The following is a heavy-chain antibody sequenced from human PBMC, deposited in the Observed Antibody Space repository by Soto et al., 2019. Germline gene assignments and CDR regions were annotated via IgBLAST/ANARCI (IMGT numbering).Heavy chain of an antibody. Sequence: QITLKESGPTLVKPTQTLTLTCTFSGFSLSTSGVGVGWIRQPPGKALEWLALIYWDDDKRYSPSLKSRLTTTRDTSKNQVVLTMTNMDPVDTATYYFAHRRRGSYFDYWGQGTLVTVSS. CDR3: AHRRRGSYFDY. CDR2: IYWDDDK. D-gene: IGHD3-16*01. V-gene: IGHV2-5*02. CDR1: GFSLSTSGVG. J-gene: IGHJ4*02.